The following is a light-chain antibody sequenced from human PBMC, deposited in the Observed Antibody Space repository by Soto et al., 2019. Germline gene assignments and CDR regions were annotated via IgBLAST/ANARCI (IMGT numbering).Light chain of an antibody. J-gene: IGKJ1*01. Sequence: EIVLTQSPGTLSLSPGERATLSCRASQSVSTSYVAWFQQSPGQAPRLLIYAASSRAAGIPDRFSGSGSGTDFTLTISRLEPEDFAVYYCQQYDSSPKTFGQGTKVDIK. V-gene: IGKV3-20*01. CDR1: QSVSTSY. CDR2: AAS. CDR3: QQYDSSPKT.